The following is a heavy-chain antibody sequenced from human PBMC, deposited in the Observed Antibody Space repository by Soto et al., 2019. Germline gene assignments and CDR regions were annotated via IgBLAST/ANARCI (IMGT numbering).Heavy chain of an antibody. Sequence: EVQLLESGGGLVQPGGSLRLSCAASGFTFSSYAMSWVRQAPGKGLEWVSGISGSGDGTYYADSVKGRFTIFRDNSKNTLYLQMNSLRAEDTAVYYCANDPYSSSVTWFHSWGQGTLVTVSS. CDR2: ISGSGDGT. J-gene: IGHJ5*01. CDR1: GFTFSSYA. D-gene: IGHD6-6*01. V-gene: IGHV3-23*01. CDR3: ANDPYSSSVTWFHS.